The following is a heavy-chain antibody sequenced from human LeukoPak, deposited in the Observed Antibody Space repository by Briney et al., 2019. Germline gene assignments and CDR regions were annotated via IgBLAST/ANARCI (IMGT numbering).Heavy chain of an antibody. V-gene: IGHV3-48*03. D-gene: IGHD6-13*01. CDR1: GFTFSSYE. Sequence: PGGSLRLSCAASGFTFSSYEMNWVRQAPGKGLEWVSYISSSGSTIYYADSVKGRFTISRDNSKNTLYLQMNSLRAEDTAVYYCARGDDSWYYFDYWGQGTLVTVSS. J-gene: IGHJ4*02. CDR2: ISSSGSTI. CDR3: ARGDDSWYYFDY.